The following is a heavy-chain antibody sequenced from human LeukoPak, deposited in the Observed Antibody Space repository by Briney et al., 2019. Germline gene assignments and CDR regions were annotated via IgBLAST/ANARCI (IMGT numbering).Heavy chain of an antibody. CDR3: VRGESAYDSNSFDN. V-gene: IGHV3-23*01. CDR1: GFTFSSYA. CDR2: ISGSGGST. J-gene: IGHJ4*02. Sequence: GGSLRLSCAASGFTFSSYALTWVRQAPGKGLEWVSAISGSGGSTCYADSVKGRFTISRDNSKNTLYLQMNSLRAEDTAVYYCVRGESAYDSNSFDNWGQGTLVTVSS. D-gene: IGHD5-12*01.